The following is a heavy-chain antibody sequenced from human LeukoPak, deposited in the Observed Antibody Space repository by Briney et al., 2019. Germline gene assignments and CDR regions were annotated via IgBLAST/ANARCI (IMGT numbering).Heavy chain of an antibody. CDR1: GFTFSNAY. Sequence: GGSLRLSCAASGFTFSNAYMNWVRQAPGKGLEWVSAISYSGGSTYYADSVKGRFTISRDNSKNTLYLQMNSLRAEDTAVYYCAKDGDYCSSTSCYLDHWGQGTLVTVSS. V-gene: IGHV3-23*01. CDR2: ISYSGGST. J-gene: IGHJ4*02. D-gene: IGHD2-2*01. CDR3: AKDGDYCSSTSCYLDH.